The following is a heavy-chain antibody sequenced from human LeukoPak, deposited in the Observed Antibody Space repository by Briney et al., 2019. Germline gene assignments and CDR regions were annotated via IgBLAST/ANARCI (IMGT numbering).Heavy chain of an antibody. CDR1: GFTFSTYA. V-gene: IGHV3-23*01. CDR3: ARNDFGSGWLGDY. Sequence: GGTLRLSCAASGFTFSTYAMSWVRQAPGKGLEWVSTIGGGGGGTYYADSVKGRFTISRDTSKNTLFLQMNSLRVEDTAVYYCARNDFGSGWLGDYWGQGTLVTAFS. D-gene: IGHD6-19*01. J-gene: IGHJ4*02. CDR2: IGGGGGGT.